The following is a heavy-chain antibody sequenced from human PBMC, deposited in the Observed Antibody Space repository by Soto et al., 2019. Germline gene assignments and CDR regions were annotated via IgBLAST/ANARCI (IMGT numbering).Heavy chain of an antibody. Sequence: GGSLRLSCAASGFTFSSYAMSWVRQAPGKGLEWVSAISGSGGNTYYADSVKGRFTISRDNSKNTLYLQMNSLRAEDTTVYYCANYNYYDASGPSWGQGTLVTVSS. CDR1: GFTFSSYA. D-gene: IGHD3-22*01. J-gene: IGHJ5*02. CDR3: ANYNYYDASGPS. CDR2: ISGSGGNT. V-gene: IGHV3-23*01.